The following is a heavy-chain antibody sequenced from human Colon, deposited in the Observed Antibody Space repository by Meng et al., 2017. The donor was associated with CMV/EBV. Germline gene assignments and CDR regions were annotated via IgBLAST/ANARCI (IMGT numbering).Heavy chain of an antibody. Sequence: GESLKISCAASGFTFSSYWMHWVRQAPGKGLVWVSRINSDGSSTSYADSVKGRFTISRDNAKNTLYLQMNSLRAEDTAVYYCARDGDYCTNGVCYFDYWGQGTPVTVSS. CDR3: ARDGDYCTNGVCYFDY. D-gene: IGHD2-8*01. CDR1: GFTFSSYW. J-gene: IGHJ4*02. CDR2: INSDGSST. V-gene: IGHV3-74*01.